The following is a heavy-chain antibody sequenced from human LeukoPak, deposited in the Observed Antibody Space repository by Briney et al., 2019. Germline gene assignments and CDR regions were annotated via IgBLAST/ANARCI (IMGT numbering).Heavy chain of an antibody. V-gene: IGHV4-59*12. CDR3: ALPLLEDSGYDSDLYYMDV. Sequence: ASETLSLTCTVSGYSISNGYYWGWIRQPPGKGLEWIGYIYYTGSTNYNPSLQSRATISVDTSKNQFSLKLSSVTAADTAVYYCALPLLEDSGYDSDLYYMDVWGKGTTVTVSS. CDR1: GYSISNGYY. J-gene: IGHJ6*03. CDR2: IYYTGST. D-gene: IGHD5-12*01.